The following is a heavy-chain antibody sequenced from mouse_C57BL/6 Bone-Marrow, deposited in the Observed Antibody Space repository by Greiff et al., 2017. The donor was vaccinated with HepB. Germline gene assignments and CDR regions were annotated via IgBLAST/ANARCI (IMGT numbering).Heavy chain of an antibody. J-gene: IGHJ4*01. CDR1: GYTFTSYW. CDR3: ARYHYYGSSCGIDYAMDY. V-gene: IGHV1-55*01. D-gene: IGHD1-1*01. CDR2: IYPGSGST. Sequence: QVQLKQPGAELVKPGASVKMSCKASGYTFTSYWITWVKQRPGQGLEWIGDIYPGSGSTNYNEKFKSKATLTVDTSSSTAYMQLSSLTSEDSAVYYCARYHYYGSSCGIDYAMDYWGQGTSVTVSS.